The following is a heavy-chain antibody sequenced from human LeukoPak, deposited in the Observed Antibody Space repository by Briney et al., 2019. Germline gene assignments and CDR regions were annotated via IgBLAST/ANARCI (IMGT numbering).Heavy chain of an antibody. J-gene: IGHJ5*02. Sequence: PSETLSLTCAVSGYPISSGYYWGWIRQPPGKGLEWIGSIYHSGSTYYSPSLKSRVTISVDTSKNQFSLKLSSVTAADTAVYYCARGPITMVRGVLPALYWFDPWGQGTLVTVSS. CDR2: IYHSGST. V-gene: IGHV4-38-2*01. D-gene: IGHD3-10*01. CDR1: GYPISSGYY. CDR3: ARGPITMVRGVLPALYWFDP.